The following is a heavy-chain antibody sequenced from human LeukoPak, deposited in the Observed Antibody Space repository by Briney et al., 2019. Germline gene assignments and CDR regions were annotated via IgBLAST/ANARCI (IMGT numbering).Heavy chain of an antibody. CDR2: MNPNSGNT. V-gene: IGHV1-8*01. CDR3: ARGRDYSNYVDY. J-gene: IGHJ4*02. D-gene: IGHD4-11*01. Sequence: GASVKDSCKASGYTFTSYDINWVRQATGQGLEWMGWMNPNSGNTGYAQKFQGRVTMTRNTSISTAHMELSSLRSEDTAVYYCARGRDYSNYVDYWGQGTLVTASS. CDR1: GYTFTSYD.